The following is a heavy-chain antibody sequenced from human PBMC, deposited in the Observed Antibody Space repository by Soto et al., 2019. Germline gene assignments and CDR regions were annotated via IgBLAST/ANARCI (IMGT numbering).Heavy chain of an antibody. CDR1: GGTFSSYT. J-gene: IGHJ6*02. D-gene: IGHD2-15*01. V-gene: IGHV1-69*08. CDR2: IIPILGIA. Sequence: QVQLVQSGAEVKKPGSSVKVSCKASGGTFSSYTISWVRQAPGQGLEWMGRIIPILGIANYAQKFQGRVTITADKSTSTAYMELSSLRSEDTAVYYCARDCSGGSCYPTYYYYGMDVWGQGTTVTVSS. CDR3: ARDCSGGSCYPTYYYYGMDV.